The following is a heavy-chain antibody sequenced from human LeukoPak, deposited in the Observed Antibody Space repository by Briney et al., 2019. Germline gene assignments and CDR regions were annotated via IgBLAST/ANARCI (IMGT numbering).Heavy chain of an antibody. CDR1: GYSFTSYW. CDR2: IYPGDSDT. Sequence: GESLKISCKGSGYSFTSYWIGWVRQMPGKGLEWMGIIYPGDSDTRYSPSFQGQVTISADKSISTAYLQWSSLKASDTAMYYCARQVGPYYYDSSGYYFDYWGQGTLVTVSS. V-gene: IGHV5-51*01. D-gene: IGHD3-22*01. CDR3: ARQVGPYYYDSSGYYFDY. J-gene: IGHJ4*02.